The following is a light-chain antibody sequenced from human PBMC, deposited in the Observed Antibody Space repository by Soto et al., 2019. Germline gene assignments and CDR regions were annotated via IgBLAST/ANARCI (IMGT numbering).Light chain of an antibody. CDR3: QKSNSYGT. J-gene: IGKJ1*01. Sequence: DIQMTQSPSTLSASVGDRVTITCRASQSISSRSAWYQQKPGKAPKRMIYDASSFESGFPSRFSGSGSGTEFTLTISSLQADDFATYYSQKSNSYGTFGRSTKV. V-gene: IGKV1-5*01. CDR1: QSISSR. CDR2: DAS.